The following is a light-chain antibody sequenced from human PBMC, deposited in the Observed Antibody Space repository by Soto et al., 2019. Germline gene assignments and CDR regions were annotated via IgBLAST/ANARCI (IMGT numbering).Light chain of an antibody. V-gene: IGLV2-8*01. CDR1: SSDVGGYNS. Sequence: QSALTQPPSASGSPGQSVTISCTGTSSDVGGYNSVSWYQQHPGKAPKLMIYGVSTRPSGVPDRFSGSKSGNTASLTVSGLQAEDEADYYCSSHSGRNKAVVFGGGTKVTVL. CDR3: SSHSGRNKAVV. J-gene: IGLJ2*01. CDR2: GVS.